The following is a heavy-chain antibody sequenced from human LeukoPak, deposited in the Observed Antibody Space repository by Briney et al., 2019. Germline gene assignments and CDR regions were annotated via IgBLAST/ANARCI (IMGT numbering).Heavy chain of an antibody. CDR3: AKAYSSGWYFDSTWYMDV. D-gene: IGHD6-19*01. V-gene: IGHV3-30*18. J-gene: IGHJ6*03. CDR2: ISYDGSNK. CDR1: GFTFSSYG. Sequence: GGSLRLSCAASGFTFSSYGMHWVRQAPGKGLEWVAVISYDGSNKYYADSVKGRFTISRDNSKNTLYLQMNSLRAEDTAVYYCAKAYSSGWYFDSTWYMDVWGKGTTVTVSS.